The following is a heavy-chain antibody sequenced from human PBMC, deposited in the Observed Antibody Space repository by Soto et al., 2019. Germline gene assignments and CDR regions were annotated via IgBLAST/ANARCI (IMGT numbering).Heavy chain of an antibody. V-gene: IGHV4-39*01. D-gene: IGHD2-2*01. CDR1: GGSISSSSYY. CDR3: ARRGGLVLVPTDTRDYYYGMDV. CDR2: IYYSGST. Sequence: PSETLSLTCTVSGGSISSSSYYWGWIRQPPGKGLEWIGSIYYSGSTYYNPSLKSRVTISVDTSKNQFSLKLSSVTAADTAVYYCARRGGLVLVPTDTRDYYYGMDVWGQGTTVT. J-gene: IGHJ6*02.